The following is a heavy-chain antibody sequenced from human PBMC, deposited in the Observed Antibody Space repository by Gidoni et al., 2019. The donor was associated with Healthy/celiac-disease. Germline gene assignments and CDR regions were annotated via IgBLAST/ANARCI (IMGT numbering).Heavy chain of an antibody. D-gene: IGHD6-19*01. V-gene: IGHV3-23*01. Sequence: EVQLLESGGGLVQPGGSLRLSCAASGFTFSSYAMSWVRQAPGKGLEWVSAISGSGGSPYYADSVKGRFTISRDNSKNTLYLQMNSLRAEDTAVYYCAKKDGSGSGWYGIDYWGQGTLVTVSS. J-gene: IGHJ4*02. CDR1: GFTFSSYA. CDR3: AKKDGSGSGWYGIDY. CDR2: ISGSGGSP.